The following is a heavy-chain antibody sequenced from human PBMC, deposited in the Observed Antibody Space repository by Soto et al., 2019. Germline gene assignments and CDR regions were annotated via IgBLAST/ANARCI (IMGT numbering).Heavy chain of an antibody. V-gene: IGHV3-23*01. CDR2: ISGSGGST. CDR1: GFTFSSYA. CDR3: AKVRGIVVVPAAISWFDP. Sequence: PGGSLRLSCAGSGFTFSSYAMSWVRQAPGKGLEWVSAISGSGGSTYYADSVKGRFTISRDNSKNTQYLQMNSLRAEDTAVYYCAKVRGIVVVPAAISWFDPWGQGTLVTVSS. J-gene: IGHJ5*02. D-gene: IGHD2-2*01.